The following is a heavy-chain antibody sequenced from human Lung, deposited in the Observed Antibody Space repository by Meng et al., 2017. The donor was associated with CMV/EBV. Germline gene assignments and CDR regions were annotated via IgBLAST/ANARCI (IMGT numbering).Heavy chain of an antibody. D-gene: IGHD3-22*01. CDR1: GFSFSRYD. Sequence: CAASGFSFSRYDMHWVRQSPATGPQWVAHIWDDGRNTNYAEPVKGRFTISRDSSKKTVYLQLNNLRTEDTAVYYCAKVGGYASMYDYWGRGTLVTVSS. CDR3: AKVGGYASMYDY. V-gene: IGHV3-33*06. J-gene: IGHJ4*01. CDR2: IWDDGRNT.